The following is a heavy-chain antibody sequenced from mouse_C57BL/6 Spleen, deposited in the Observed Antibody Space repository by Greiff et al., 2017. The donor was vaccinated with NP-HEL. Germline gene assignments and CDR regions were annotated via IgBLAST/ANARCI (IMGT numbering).Heavy chain of an antibody. V-gene: IGHV1-54*01. J-gene: IGHJ2*01. CDR1: GYAFTNYL. Sequence: QVQLKESGAELVRPGTSEKVSCKASGYAFTNYLIEWVKQRPGQGLEWIGVINPGSGGTNYNEKFKGKATLTADKSSSTAYMQLSSLTSEDSAVYFCARGDLGYFDYWGQGTTLTVSS. D-gene: IGHD3-3*01. CDR3: ARGDLGYFDY. CDR2: INPGSGGT.